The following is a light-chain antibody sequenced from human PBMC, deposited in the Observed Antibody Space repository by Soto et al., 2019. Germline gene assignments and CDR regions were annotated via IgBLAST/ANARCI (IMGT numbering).Light chain of an antibody. J-gene: IGLJ3*02. Sequence: QSVLTQPPSVSGAPGQRVTISCTGSSSNIGAGYDVHWYQQLPGTAPKLLISGNNNRPSGVPDRFSGSKSGTSASLAITGLQAEDEADYYCQSYDSSLSNWVFGGGTKVTVL. CDR1: SSNIGAGYD. CDR3: QSYDSSLSNWV. V-gene: IGLV1-40*01. CDR2: GNN.